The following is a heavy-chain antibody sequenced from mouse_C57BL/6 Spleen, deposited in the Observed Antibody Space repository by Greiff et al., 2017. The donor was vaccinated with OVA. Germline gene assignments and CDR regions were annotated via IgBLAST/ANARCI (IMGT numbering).Heavy chain of an antibody. CDR1: GYTFTSYW. CDR3: ARWSEVLRLGDY. V-gene: IGHV1-69*01. Sequence: VQLQQPGAELVMPGASVKLSCKASGYTFTSYWMHWVKQRPGQGLEWIGEIDPSDSYTNYNQKFKGKSTLTVDKSSSTAYMQLSSLTSEDSAVYYCARWSEVLRLGDYWGQGTTLTVSS. J-gene: IGHJ2*01. D-gene: IGHD1-1*01. CDR2: IDPSDSYT.